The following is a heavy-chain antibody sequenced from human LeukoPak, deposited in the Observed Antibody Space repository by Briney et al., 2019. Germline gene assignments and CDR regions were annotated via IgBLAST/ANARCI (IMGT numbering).Heavy chain of an antibody. CDR3: ARLPGIAAV. Sequence: SETLSLTCTVSGGSTSRYYWSWIRQPPGKRLEWLGYIYYGGSTTYNPSLKSRLTMSVDTSKNQISLKLISLTAADTAVYYCARLPGIAAVWGQGTLVTVSS. J-gene: IGHJ4*02. CDR2: IYYGGST. D-gene: IGHD6-13*01. CDR1: GGSTSRYY. V-gene: IGHV4-59*08.